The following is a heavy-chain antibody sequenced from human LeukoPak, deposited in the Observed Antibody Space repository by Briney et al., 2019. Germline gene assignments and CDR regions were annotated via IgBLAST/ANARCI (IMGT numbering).Heavy chain of an antibody. V-gene: IGHV3-20*04. D-gene: IGHD6-13*01. CDR3: AHYSSSWYSPDDAFDI. Sequence: GGSLRLSCAASGFTFDDYGMSWVRQAPGKGLEWVSGINWNGGSTGYADSVKGRFTISRDNAKNSLYLQMNSLRAEDTAVYYCAHYSSSWYSPDDAFDIWGQGTMVTVSS. CDR1: GFTFDDYG. CDR2: INWNGGST. J-gene: IGHJ3*02.